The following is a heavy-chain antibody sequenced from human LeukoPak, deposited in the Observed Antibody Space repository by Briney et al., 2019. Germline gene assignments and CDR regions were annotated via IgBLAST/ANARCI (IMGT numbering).Heavy chain of an antibody. CDR2: IKQDGSEK. CDR1: GFTFSTYD. Sequence: GGSLRLSCAASGFTFSTYDMHWVRQAPGKGLEWVANIKQDGSEKYYVDSVKGRFTISRDNAKNSLYLQMNSLRAEDTAVYYCARGIPTFDYWGQGTLVTVSS. J-gene: IGHJ4*02. V-gene: IGHV3-7*01. CDR3: ARGIPTFDY.